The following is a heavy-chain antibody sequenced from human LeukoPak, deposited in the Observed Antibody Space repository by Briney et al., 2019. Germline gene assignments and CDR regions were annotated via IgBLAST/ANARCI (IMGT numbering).Heavy chain of an antibody. Sequence: PSQTLSLTCTVSGGSISSSSYYWGWIRQPPGKGLEWIGSIYYSGSTYYNPSLKSRVTISVDTSKNQFSLKLSSVTAADTAVYYCASIEYSSSSAQGGDRIDYWGQGTLVTISS. CDR2: IYYSGST. CDR3: ASIEYSSSSAQGGDRIDY. J-gene: IGHJ4*02. CDR1: GGSISSSSYY. V-gene: IGHV4-39*07. D-gene: IGHD6-6*01.